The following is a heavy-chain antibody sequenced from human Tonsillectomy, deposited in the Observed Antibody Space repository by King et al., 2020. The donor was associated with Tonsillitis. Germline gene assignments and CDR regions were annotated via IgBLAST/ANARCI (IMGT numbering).Heavy chain of an antibody. CDR3: ARDFSSGWYAGAFDI. CDR2: IYTSGST. Sequence: QLQESGPGLVKPSETLSLTCTVSVGSISSYYWSWILQPAGKGLEWIVRIYTSGSTNYNPSPKSRVTMSLYTSKNQISLKLRSVTAADTAVYYCARDFSSGWYAGAFDIWGQGTMVTVSS. CDR1: VGSISSYY. D-gene: IGHD6-19*01. J-gene: IGHJ3*02. V-gene: IGHV4-4*07.